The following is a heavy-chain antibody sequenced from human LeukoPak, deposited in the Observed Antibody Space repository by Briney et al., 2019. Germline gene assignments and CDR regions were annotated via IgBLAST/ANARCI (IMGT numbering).Heavy chain of an antibody. CDR1: GXSISSSNYY. CDR2: IYYSGST. Sequence: KPSXXLSLTCXXSGXSISSSNYYWAWIRQPPGKGLEWIGSIYYSGSTYYNPSLKSRVTISVDTSKNQFSLKLSSVTAADTAAYYCARRIIVATIDYWGQGTLVXVSS. CDR3: ARRIIVATIDY. J-gene: IGHJ4*02. V-gene: IGHV4-39*01. D-gene: IGHD5-12*01.